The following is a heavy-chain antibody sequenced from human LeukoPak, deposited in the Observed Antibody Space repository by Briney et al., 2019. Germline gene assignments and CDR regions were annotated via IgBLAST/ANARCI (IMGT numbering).Heavy chain of an antibody. J-gene: IGHJ4*02. CDR1: GGSFSGYY. CDR2: INHSGST. CDR3: ARLGAYYDFWSGYYTDY. D-gene: IGHD3-3*01. Sequence: SETLSLTCAVYGGSFSGYYWSWIRQPPGKGLEWIGEINHSGSTNYNPSLKSRVTISVDTSKNQFSLKLSSVTAADTAVYYCARLGAYYDFWSGYYTDYWGQGTLVTVSS. V-gene: IGHV4-34*01.